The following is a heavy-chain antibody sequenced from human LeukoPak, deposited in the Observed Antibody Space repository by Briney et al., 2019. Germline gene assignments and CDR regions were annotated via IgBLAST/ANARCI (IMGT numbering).Heavy chain of an antibody. Sequence: SSETLSLTCTVSGVSFISSYWSWVRQPPGKGLEYIGFIHHSGDTNYNPSLKSRVTMSVDTSKSQFSLRLSSVTAADSAVYYCARHNGVSYLDYWAQGTLVTVSS. CDR2: IHHSGDT. D-gene: IGHD2-8*01. V-gene: IGHV4-59*01. CDR3: ARHNGVSYLDY. J-gene: IGHJ4*02. CDR1: GVSFISSY.